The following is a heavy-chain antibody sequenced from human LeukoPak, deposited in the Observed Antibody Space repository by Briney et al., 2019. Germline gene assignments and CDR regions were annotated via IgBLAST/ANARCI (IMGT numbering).Heavy chain of an antibody. CDR2: ILYDGTTT. V-gene: IGHV3-33*06. J-gene: IGHJ4*02. CDR1: GFTFSSFG. CDR3: AKDTLAFYFDY. Sequence: HSGGSLRLSCEASGFTFSSFGMHWVRQTPGKGLEWVATILYDGTTTYYADSVKGRFTISRDDSKNTVYLQMNSLRAEDTATYYCAKDTLAFYFDYWGQGTLVTVSS. D-gene: IGHD3-3*02.